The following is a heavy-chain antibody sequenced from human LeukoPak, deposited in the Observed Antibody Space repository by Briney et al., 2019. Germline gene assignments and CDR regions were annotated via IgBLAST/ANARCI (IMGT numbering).Heavy chain of an antibody. CDR2: IYYSGST. CDR3: ARGNEYFDL. V-gene: IGHV4-39*07. Sequence: PSETLSLTCTVSGGSISSSSYYWGWIRQPPGKGLEWIGSIYYSGSTYYNSSLKSRVTISVDTSKNQFSLKLSSVIAADTAVYYCARGNEYFDLWGRGTLLTVSS. D-gene: IGHD4-23*01. J-gene: IGHJ2*01. CDR1: GGSISSSSYY.